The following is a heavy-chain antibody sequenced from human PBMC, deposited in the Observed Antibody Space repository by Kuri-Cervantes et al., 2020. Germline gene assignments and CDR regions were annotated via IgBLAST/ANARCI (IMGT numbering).Heavy chain of an antibody. Sequence: GESLKISCAASGFTFSSYAMSWVRQAPGKGLEWVSAISGSGGSTYYADSVKGRFTISRDNSKNLLYLQMNNLRAEDTAVYYCARDAKYYHDTSEYYWGQGTLVTVSS. D-gene: IGHD3-22*01. CDR1: GFTFSSYA. CDR2: ISGSGGST. CDR3: ARDAKYYHDTSEYY. J-gene: IGHJ4*02. V-gene: IGHV3-23*01.